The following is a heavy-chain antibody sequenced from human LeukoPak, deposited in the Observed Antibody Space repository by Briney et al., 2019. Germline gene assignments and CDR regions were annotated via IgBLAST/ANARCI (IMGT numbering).Heavy chain of an antibody. CDR3: ARGQSRGYSYGYRSGAFDI. V-gene: IGHV4-34*01. J-gene: IGHJ3*02. D-gene: IGHD5-18*01. CDR2: INHSGST. Sequence: SETLSLTCAVYGGSFSGYYWSWIRQPPGKGLEWIGEINHSGSTNYNPSLKSRVTISVDTSKNQFSLKLSSVTAADWAVYYCARGQSRGYSYGYRSGAFDIWGQGTMVTVSS. CDR1: GGSFSGYY.